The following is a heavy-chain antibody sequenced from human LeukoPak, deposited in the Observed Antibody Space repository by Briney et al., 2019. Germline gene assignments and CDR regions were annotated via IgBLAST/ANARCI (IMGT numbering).Heavy chain of an antibody. J-gene: IGHJ6*02. D-gene: IGHD2-21*02. V-gene: IGHV3-30*18. Sequence: GRSLRLSCAASGFTFSSYGMHWVRQAPGKGLEWVAVISYDGSNKYYADSVKGRFTISRDNSKNTLYLQMNSLRAEDTAVYYCAEATVEGDPYYYYYGMDVWGQGTTVTVSS. CDR1: GFTFSSYG. CDR2: ISYDGSNK. CDR3: AEATVEGDPYYYYYGMDV.